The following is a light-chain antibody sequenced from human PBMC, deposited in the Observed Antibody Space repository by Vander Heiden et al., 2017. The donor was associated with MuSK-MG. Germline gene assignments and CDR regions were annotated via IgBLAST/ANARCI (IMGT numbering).Light chain of an antibody. CDR2: GAS. J-gene: IGKJ5*01. V-gene: IGKV3-20*01. Sequence: EIVLTQSPSTLSLSPGARATLSCRASQSVSSSYLAWYQQKPGQAPRLLIYGASSRATGIPDRFSGSGSGTDFTLTISRLEPEDFAVYYCQQDGSSPITFGQGTRLEIK. CDR1: QSVSSSY. CDR3: QQDGSSPIT.